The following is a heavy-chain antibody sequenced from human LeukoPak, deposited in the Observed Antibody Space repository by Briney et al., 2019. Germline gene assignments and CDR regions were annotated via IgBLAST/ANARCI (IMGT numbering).Heavy chain of an antibody. CDR3: ARAIDYGYPGGY. V-gene: IGHV3-11*04. D-gene: IGHD4-17*01. Sequence: PGGSLRLSCAASGFTLNDYYMSWIRQAPGKGLELIAYINYSGTSYADSVKGRFTISRDNAKNSLYLQMNNLRAEDTAVYYCARAIDYGYPGGYWGQGTLVTVSS. CDR1: GFTLNDYY. J-gene: IGHJ4*02. CDR2: INYSGTS.